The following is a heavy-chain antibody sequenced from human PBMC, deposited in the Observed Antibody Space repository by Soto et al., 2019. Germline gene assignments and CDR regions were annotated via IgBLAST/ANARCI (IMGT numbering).Heavy chain of an antibody. J-gene: IGHJ4*02. CDR1: GGTFSSYT. V-gene: IGHV1-69*02. CDR3: ATTNHYTDYGDYQYSLNFDY. Sequence: QVQLVQSGAEVKKPGSSVKVSCKASGGTFSSYTISWVRQAPGQGLEWMGRIIPILGIANYAQKFQGRVTIPADKSTSTAYMELSSLRSEDTAVYYCATTNHYTDYGDYQYSLNFDYWGQGTLVTVSS. CDR2: IIPILGIA. D-gene: IGHD4-17*01.